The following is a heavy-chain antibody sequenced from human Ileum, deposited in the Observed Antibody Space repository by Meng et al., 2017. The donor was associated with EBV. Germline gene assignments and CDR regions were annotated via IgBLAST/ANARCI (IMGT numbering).Heavy chain of an antibody. D-gene: IGHD3-10*01. Sequence: QVQLQQWGAGLLKPSGTLSPTCTVYGGSFSAYYWSWIRQPPGKGLEWIGEINHSGSTNYNPSLKSRVTISVDTSKNQFSLKLSSVTAADTAVYYCARGNKVSDRGIDYWGQGTLVTVSS. CDR3: ARGNKVSDRGIDY. V-gene: IGHV4-34*01. CDR1: GGSFSAYY. J-gene: IGHJ4*02. CDR2: INHSGST.